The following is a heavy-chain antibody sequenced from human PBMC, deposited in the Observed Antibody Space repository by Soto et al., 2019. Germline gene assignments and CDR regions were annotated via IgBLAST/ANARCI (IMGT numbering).Heavy chain of an antibody. V-gene: IGHV3-21*01. CDR2: ISSGSSYR. Sequence: GGSLRLSCAASGFTFSIYTMNWVRQAPGKGLEWVSSISSGSSYRYYADSVEGRFTISRDDAKNSLYLQMSSLRAEDTAVYYCARGAYYYDSRGSLYFDYWGQGSLVTVSS. J-gene: IGHJ4*02. CDR1: GFTFSIYT. CDR3: ARGAYYYDSRGSLYFDY. D-gene: IGHD3-22*01.